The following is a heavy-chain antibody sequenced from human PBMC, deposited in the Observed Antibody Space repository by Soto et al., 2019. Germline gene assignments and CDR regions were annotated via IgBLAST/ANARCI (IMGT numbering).Heavy chain of an antibody. Sequence: SETLSLTCTVSGGSISSSNYYWGWIRQPPGKGLDWIGNIHYSGSTYYNPSLKSRVTISVDTSKNQFSLRLSSVTAADTAIYYCARAISWGRYQPINWFDPWGQGTLVTVSS. CDR3: ARAISWGRYQPINWFDP. D-gene: IGHD3-16*02. J-gene: IGHJ5*02. V-gene: IGHV4-39*01. CDR2: IHYSGST. CDR1: GGSISSSNYY.